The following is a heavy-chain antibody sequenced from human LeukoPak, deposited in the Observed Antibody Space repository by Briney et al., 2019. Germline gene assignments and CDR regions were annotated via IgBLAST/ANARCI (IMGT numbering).Heavy chain of an antibody. J-gene: IGHJ4*02. CDR1: GGSITSYY. CDR3: ARLYSSSLGRVFDY. V-gene: IGHV4-59*01. CDR2: IYNSGSN. Sequence: SETLSLTCTVSGGSITSYYWSWIRQPPGKGLEWLGYIYNSGSNNYNPSLKSRVTISVDTSKNQFSLKLSSVTAADTAVYYCARLYSSSLGRVFDYWGQGTLVTVSS. D-gene: IGHD4-11*01.